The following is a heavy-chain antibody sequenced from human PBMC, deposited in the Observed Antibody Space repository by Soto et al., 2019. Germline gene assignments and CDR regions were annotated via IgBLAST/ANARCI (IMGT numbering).Heavy chain of an antibody. CDR1: GYTFTSCD. CDR2: MNPNSGNT. J-gene: IGHJ6*02. D-gene: IGHD2-2*02. Sequence: ASVKVSCKASGYTFTSCDITWVRQATGQGLEWMGWMNPNSGNTGYAQKFQGRVTMTRDTSISTAYMELSSLRFEDTAVYYCARPPAAIMGGEYYYYYYGMDVWGQGTTVTVSS. V-gene: IGHV1-8*01. CDR3: ARPPAAIMGGEYYYYYYGMDV.